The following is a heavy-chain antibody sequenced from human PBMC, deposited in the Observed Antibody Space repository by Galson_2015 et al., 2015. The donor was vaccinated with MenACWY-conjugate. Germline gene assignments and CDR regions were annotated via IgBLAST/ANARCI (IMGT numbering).Heavy chain of an antibody. CDR1: GFTFTNYA. J-gene: IGHJ4*02. CDR2: ISSSGRRT. D-gene: IGHD1-1*01. CDR3: AKDRYNTYMYYYLDT. Sequence: SLRLSCAASGFTFTNYAASWVRQAPGKGLEWVSGISSSGRRTHYADSVKGRFTISRDNSKNTLHLQMNSLRAEDTAVYYCAKDRYNTYMYYYLDTRDQRAVVTVAS. V-gene: IGHV3-23*01.